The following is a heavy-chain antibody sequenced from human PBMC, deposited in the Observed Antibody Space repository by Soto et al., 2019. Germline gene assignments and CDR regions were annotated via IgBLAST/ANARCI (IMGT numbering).Heavy chain of an antibody. J-gene: IGHJ1*01. CDR1: GYSLISFG. CDR2: ISPKNGNT. D-gene: IGHD3-10*01. V-gene: IGHV1-18*01. CDR3: ARVLWFGEGRSLH. Sequence: QVQLVQSGAEVRKPGASVKVSCEASGYSLISFGLTWVRQAPGQGLEWMGWISPKNGNTKYAQKFQGRVIMTTDTSTNTAYMELSGLRSDETAVYYCARVLWFGEGRSLHWGQGTLVTVSS.